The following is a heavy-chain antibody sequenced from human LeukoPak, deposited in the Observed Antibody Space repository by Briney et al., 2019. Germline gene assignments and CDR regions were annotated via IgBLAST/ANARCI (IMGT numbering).Heavy chain of an antibody. J-gene: IGHJ6*02. D-gene: IGHD2-2*02. CDR1: GFTFSSYG. Sequence: GGSLRLSCAASGFTFSSYGMHWVRQAPGKGLEWVAVIWYGGSNKYYADSVKGRFTISRDNSKNTLYLQMNSLRAEDTAVYYCARERTVPAAIWGAKGYYYYGMDVWGQGTTVTVSS. CDR3: ARERTVPAAIWGAKGYYYYGMDV. V-gene: IGHV3-33*01. CDR2: IWYGGSNK.